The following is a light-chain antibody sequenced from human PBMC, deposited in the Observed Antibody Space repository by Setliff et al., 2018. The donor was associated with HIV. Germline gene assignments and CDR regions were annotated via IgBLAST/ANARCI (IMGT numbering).Light chain of an antibody. V-gene: IGLV2-14*01. CDR2: EVR. J-gene: IGLJ1*01. CDR1: SSDVGGYNY. Sequence: QSVLTQPASVSGSPGQSITISCTGTSSDVGGYNYVSWYQQHPGKAPKLIIYEVRKRPSGVSNRFSGSKSGNTASLTISGLQAEDEADYYCSSYAITNTLPFGTGTKVTVL. CDR3: SSYAITNTLP.